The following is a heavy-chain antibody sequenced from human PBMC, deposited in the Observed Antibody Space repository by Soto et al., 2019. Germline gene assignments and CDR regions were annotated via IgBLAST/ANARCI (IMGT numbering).Heavy chain of an antibody. CDR1: GFIFSHFG. V-gene: IGHV3-33*01. D-gene: IGHD4-17*01. CDR2: IRYDATYK. CDR3: ARFNGDDYSGAFDV. J-gene: IGHJ3*01. Sequence: QGQLVESGGGVVQPGRSLRLSCAASGFIFSHFGMNWVRQAPGKGLEWVAVIRYDATYKAYAEYVKGRFTISRDNSKNTASLQMDSMRVEDTAVYYCARFNGDDYSGAFDVWGQGTVVTVSS.